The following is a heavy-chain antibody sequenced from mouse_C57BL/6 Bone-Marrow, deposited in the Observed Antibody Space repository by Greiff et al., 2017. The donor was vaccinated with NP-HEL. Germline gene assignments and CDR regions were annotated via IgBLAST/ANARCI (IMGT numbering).Heavy chain of an antibody. J-gene: IGHJ3*01. CDR2: IWSGGSD. CDR1: GFSLTSYG. Sequence: VQLQQSGPGLVQPSQSLSITCTVSGFSLTSYGVHWVRQSPGKGLEWLGVIWSGGSDDYNAALLSRLSITNDNSKSQVFFKMNTLQADDTAIYYCAGDPPAAWFAYWGQGTLVTVSA. CDR3: AGDPPAAWFAY. V-gene: IGHV2-5*01. D-gene: IGHD3-3*01.